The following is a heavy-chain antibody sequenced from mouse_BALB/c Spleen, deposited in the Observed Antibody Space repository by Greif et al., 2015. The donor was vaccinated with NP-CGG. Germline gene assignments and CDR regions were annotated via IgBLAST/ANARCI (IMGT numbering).Heavy chain of an antibody. CDR3: ARGYGNYGDY. CDR1: GFTFSSYG. D-gene: IGHD2-1*01. V-gene: IGHV5-6-3*01. Sequence: EVQGAESGGGLVQPGGSLKLSCAASGFTFSSYGMSWVRQTPDKRLELVATINSNGGSTYYPDSVKGRFTISRDNAKNTLYLQMSSLKSEDTAMYYCARGYGNYGDYWGQGTTLTVSS. J-gene: IGHJ2*01. CDR2: INSNGGST.